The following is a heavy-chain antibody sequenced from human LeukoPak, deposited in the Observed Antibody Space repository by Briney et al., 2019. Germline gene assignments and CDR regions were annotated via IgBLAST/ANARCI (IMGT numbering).Heavy chain of an antibody. Sequence: ASVKVSCKISGCSLTELAIHWERQAPGKGLEWMGGSDPEDVKTSFAEKLQGRVTFTEDTSTDTAFMELSRLRSDDTAVYYCATFQAYANSGHLRPYFDYWGQGTLVTVSS. CDR3: ATFQAYANSGHLRPYFDY. D-gene: IGHD3-22*01. J-gene: IGHJ4*02. CDR2: SDPEDVKT. CDR1: GCSLTELA. V-gene: IGHV1-24*01.